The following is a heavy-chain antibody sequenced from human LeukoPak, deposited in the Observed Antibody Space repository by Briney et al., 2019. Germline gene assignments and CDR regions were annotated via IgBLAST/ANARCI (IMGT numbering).Heavy chain of an antibody. V-gene: IGHV4-38-2*02. J-gene: IGHJ4*02. CDR3: ARSPRGVRGVIS. CDR2: IYHSGST. CDR1: GYSISSGYY. Sequence: PSKTLSLTCTVSGYSISSGYYWCWLRQPPGKGLEWIGSIYHSGSTYYNPSLKSRVTISVDTSKNQLSLQLSTVTAADTAVYYCARSPRGVRGVISWGQGTLVTVSP. D-gene: IGHD3-10*01.